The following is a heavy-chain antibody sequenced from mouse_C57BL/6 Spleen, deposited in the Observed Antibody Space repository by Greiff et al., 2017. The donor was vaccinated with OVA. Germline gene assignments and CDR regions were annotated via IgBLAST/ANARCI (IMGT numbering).Heavy chain of an antibody. D-gene: IGHD1-2*01. V-gene: IGHV1-64*01. CDR1: GYTFTSYW. Sequence: QVQLQQPGAELVKPGASVKLSCKASGYTFTSYWMHWVKQRPGQGLEWIGMIHPNSGSTNYNEKFKSKATLTVDKSSSTAYMQLSSLTAEDSAVYYCAPPLDPLGAMDGWGQGASVTVSS. CDR3: APPLDPLGAMDG. J-gene: IGHJ4*01. CDR2: IHPNSGST.